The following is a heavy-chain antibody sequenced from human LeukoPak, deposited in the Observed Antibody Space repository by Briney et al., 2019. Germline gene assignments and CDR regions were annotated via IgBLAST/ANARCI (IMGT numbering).Heavy chain of an antibody. CDR1: GGPISSYY. CDR2: IYYSGST. V-gene: IGHV4-59*01. D-gene: IGHD3-9*01. Sequence: TSETLSLTCTVSGGPISSYYWSWIRQPPGKGLEWIGYIYYSGSTNYNPSLKSRVTISVDTSKNQFSLKLSSVTAADTAVYYCARVNRYYDILTGYYDDAFDIWGQGTMVTVSS. J-gene: IGHJ3*02. CDR3: ARVNRYYDILTGYYDDAFDI.